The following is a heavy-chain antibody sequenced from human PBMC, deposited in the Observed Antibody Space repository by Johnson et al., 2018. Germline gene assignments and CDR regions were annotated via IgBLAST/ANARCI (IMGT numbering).Heavy chain of an antibody. D-gene: IGHD2-21*01. J-gene: IGHJ6*03. CDR2: ISGSGGST. Sequence: VQLVQSGGGLVQPGGSLRLSCAASGFTFSSYAMSWVRQAPGKGLEWVSAISGSGGSTFYADSVKGRFTISRDNSKNTVFLQMNRLRVEDTAVYYCAKRTVISTTGVYSYYFMDVWGKGTTVTVSS. CDR3: AKRTVISTTGVYSYYFMDV. V-gene: IGHV3-23*04. CDR1: GFTFSSYA.